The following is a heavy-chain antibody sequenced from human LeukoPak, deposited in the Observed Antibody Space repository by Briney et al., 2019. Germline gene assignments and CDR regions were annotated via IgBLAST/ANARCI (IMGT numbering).Heavy chain of an antibody. CDR3: AREIRKTSYYYDSSGYEY. CDR1: GYTFTSYG. D-gene: IGHD3-22*01. V-gene: IGHV1-18*01. Sequence: ASVKVSCKASGYTFTSYGISWVRHAPGQGLEWMGWISAYNGNTNYAQKLHGRVTMTTDTSTSTAYMELRSLRSDDTAVYYCAREIRKTSYYYDSSGYEYWGQGTLVTVSS. J-gene: IGHJ4*02. CDR2: ISAYNGNT.